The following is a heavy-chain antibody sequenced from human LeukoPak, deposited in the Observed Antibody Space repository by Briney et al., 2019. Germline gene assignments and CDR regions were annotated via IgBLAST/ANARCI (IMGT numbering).Heavy chain of an antibody. D-gene: IGHD2-2*01. CDR1: GRPFSSYA. V-gene: IGHV1-69*13. CDR3: ARAVPALGAFDI. CDR2: IIPIFGTA. J-gene: IGHJ3*02. Sequence: SVKVSCKSSGRPFSSYAISWVRQAPGQGLEWMGGIIPIFGTANYAQKFQGRVTITADESTSTAYMELSSLRSEDTAVYYCARAVPALGAFDIWGQGTMVTVSS.